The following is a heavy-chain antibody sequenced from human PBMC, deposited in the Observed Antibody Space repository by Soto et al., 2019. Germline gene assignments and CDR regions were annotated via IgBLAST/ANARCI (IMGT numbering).Heavy chain of an antibody. V-gene: IGHV4-59*08. Sequence: SETLSLTCTVSGGSISSYYWSWIRQPPGKGLEWIGYIYYSGSTNYNPSLKSRVTISVDTSKNQFSLKLSSVTAADTAVYYCARRYPYSIVYWGQGTLVTVSS. CDR2: IYYSGST. D-gene: IGHD5-18*01. J-gene: IGHJ4*02. CDR3: ARRYPYSIVY. CDR1: GGSISSYY.